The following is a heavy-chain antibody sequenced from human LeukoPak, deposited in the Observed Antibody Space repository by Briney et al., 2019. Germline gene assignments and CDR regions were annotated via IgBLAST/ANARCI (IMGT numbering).Heavy chain of an antibody. J-gene: IGHJ4*02. CDR1: GGSISSGSYY. CDR3: ARRDYLDY. Sequence: SQTLSLTCTVSGGSISSGSYYWSWIRQPAGKGLEWIGRIYTSGSTNYNPSLKSRVTISVDTSKNQFSLKLSSVTAADTAVYYCARRDYLDYWGQGTLVTVSS. CDR2: IYTSGST. D-gene: IGHD2-21*01. V-gene: IGHV4-61*02.